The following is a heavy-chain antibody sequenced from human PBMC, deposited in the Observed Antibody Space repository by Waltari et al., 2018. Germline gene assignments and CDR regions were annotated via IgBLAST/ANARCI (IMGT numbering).Heavy chain of an antibody. CDR2: IKEDGSKE. V-gene: IGHV3-7*04. CDR3: ARDWEGERPNFDY. D-gene: IGHD1-26*01. J-gene: IGHJ4*02. Sequence: EVQLVESGGGLVEPGGSLRLSGVASGFRYSNSWMSWVRQAQGKGLEWVADIKEDGSKEDYLGSVKGRFTISRDNAKNSVYLQMNSLRPEDTAVYYCARDWEGERPNFDYWGQGTLVTVSS. CDR1: GFRYSNSW.